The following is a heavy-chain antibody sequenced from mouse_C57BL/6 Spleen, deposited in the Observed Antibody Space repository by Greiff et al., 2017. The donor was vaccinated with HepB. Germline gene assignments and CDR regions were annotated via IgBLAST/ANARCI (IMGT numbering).Heavy chain of an antibody. CDR3: ARTGSPSWFAY. J-gene: IGHJ3*01. V-gene: IGHV1-7*01. CDR2: INPSSGYT. CDR1: GYTFTSYW. Sequence: VQVVESWAELAKPGASVKLSCKASGYTFTSYWMHWVKQRPGQGLEWIGYINPSSGYTKYNQKFKDKATLTADKSSSTAYMQLSSLTYEDSAVYYCARTGSPSWFAYWGQGTLVTVSA.